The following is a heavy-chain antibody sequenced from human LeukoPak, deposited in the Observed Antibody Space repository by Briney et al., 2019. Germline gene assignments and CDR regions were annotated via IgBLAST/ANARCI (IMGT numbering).Heavy chain of an antibody. CDR1: GGTFSRYA. D-gene: IGHD2-15*01. CDR3: ARDNGYCSGRSCYLLDY. J-gene: IGHJ4*02. Sequence: SVKVSCKASGGTFSRYAISWVRQAPGEGGEWMGGIFAIFGIAKYEQKLRGRVTITTDESTSTTYMLLSSLRSEDTAVYYCARDNGYCSGRSCYLLDYWGQGTLVTVSS. V-gene: IGHV1-69*05. CDR2: IFAIFGIA.